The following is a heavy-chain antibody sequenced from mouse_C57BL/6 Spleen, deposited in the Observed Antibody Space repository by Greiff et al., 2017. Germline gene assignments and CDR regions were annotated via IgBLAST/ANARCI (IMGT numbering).Heavy chain of an antibody. J-gene: IGHJ4*01. Sequence: VKLQESGPGLVAPSQRLSITCTVSGFSLTSYAISWVRQPPGKGLEWLGVLWTGGGTKYNSALKSRLSISKDNSKSQVFLKMNSRQTDDTARYYCARNGGTMITTKAMDYWGQGTSVTVSS. V-gene: IGHV2-9-1*01. CDR2: LWTGGGT. CDR1: GFSLTSYA. D-gene: IGHD2-4*01. CDR3: ARNGGTMITTKAMDY.